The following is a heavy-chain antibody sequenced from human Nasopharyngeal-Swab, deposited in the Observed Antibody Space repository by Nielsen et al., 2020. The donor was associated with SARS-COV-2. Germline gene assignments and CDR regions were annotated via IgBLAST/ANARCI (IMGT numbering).Heavy chain of an antibody. CDR3: ARRAARDGYNYEVDP. CDR1: GYSFANYW. J-gene: IGHJ5*02. CDR2: VYPGNSEI. V-gene: IGHV5-51*01. Sequence: GESLKISCPGFGYSFANYWIGWVRQKPGKGLEWMGMVYPGNSEIAYSPSFQGHITISADKSINTAYLQWRSLRASDTAMYFCARRAARDGYNYEVDPWGQGTLVTVSS. D-gene: IGHD5-24*01.